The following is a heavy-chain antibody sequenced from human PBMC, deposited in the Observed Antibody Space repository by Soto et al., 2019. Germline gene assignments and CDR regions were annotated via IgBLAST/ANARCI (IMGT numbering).Heavy chain of an antibody. CDR3: ARAMWTVSPPYFDF. V-gene: IGHV4-30-4*01. CDR1: GGFISTGDYC. J-gene: IGHJ4*02. CDR2: IYYSGGT. D-gene: IGHD2-21*01. Sequence: QVRLQESGPGLVKPSQTLSLTCTVSGGFISTGDYCWSWIRQPPGKGLEWIGFIYYSGGTYYNPSLKSRVTISIDTPKKQFSLKLSSLTAADTAVYYCARAMWTVSPPYFDFWGLGTLVTDSS.